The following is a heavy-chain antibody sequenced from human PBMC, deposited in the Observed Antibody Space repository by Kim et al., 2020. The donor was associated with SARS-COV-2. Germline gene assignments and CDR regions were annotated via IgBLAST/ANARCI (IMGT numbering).Heavy chain of an antibody. CDR2: IKQDGSET. J-gene: IGHJ5*02. D-gene: IGHD2-21*01. CDR1: GITFSTYW. CDR3: ALTILLGA. Sequence: GGSLRLSCAGSGITFSTYWMSWVRQAPGKGLEWVANIKQDGSETNYVDSVKGRFSVSRDNAKNSLYLQMNSLRVEDTAVYYCALTILLGAWGQGTLVTVSS. V-gene: IGHV3-7*03.